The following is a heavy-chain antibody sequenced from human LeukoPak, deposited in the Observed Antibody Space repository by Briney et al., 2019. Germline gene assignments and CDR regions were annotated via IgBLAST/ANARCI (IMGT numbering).Heavy chain of an antibody. D-gene: IGHD5-24*01. CDR2: IIPIFGTA. V-gene: IGHV1-69*06. J-gene: IGHJ6*03. CDR1: GCTFSSYA. CDR3: ARDSEMATIERGFYYYCRDV. Sequence: SVKVSCKASGCTFSSYAMSWVRQAPGQGLEWMGGIIPIFGTANYAQKLQGRATITADKSTSTAYMELSSLRSEDTAVYYCARDSEMATIERGFYYYCRDVWGRGTTVTVSS.